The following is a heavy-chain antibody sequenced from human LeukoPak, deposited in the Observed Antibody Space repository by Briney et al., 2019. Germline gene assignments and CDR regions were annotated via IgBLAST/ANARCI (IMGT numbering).Heavy chain of an antibody. J-gene: IGHJ1*01. CDR1: GGSISSYY. Sequence: SETLSLTCTVSGGSISSYYWSWIRQPPGKGLEWIGYIYYSGSTNYNPSLKSRVTISVDTSKNQFSLKLSSVTAADTAVYYCARVRYYDSSGYYYGYFQHWGQGTLVTVSS. V-gene: IGHV4-59*01. D-gene: IGHD3-22*01. CDR3: ARVRYYDSSGYYYGYFQH. CDR2: IYYSGST.